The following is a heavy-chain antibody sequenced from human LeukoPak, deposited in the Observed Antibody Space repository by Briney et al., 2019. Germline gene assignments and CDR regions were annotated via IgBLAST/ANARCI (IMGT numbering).Heavy chain of an antibody. CDR1: GSTFSGHL. CDR3: AREGDRHFTFDY. D-gene: IGHD2/OR15-2a*01. J-gene: IGHJ4*02. V-gene: IGHV3-30*01. CDR2: TAYDGAEK. Sequence: GRSLRLSCAAPGSTFSGHLLHWVRQAPGKGLEWVGGTAYDGAEKYYADSVRGRFAISRDNSKSTAYLEMNSLRPEDAAVYYCAREGDRHFTFDYWGRGTLVTVSS.